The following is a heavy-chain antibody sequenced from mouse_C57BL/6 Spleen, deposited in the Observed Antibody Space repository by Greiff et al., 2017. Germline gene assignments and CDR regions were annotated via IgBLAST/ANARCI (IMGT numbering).Heavy chain of an antibody. V-gene: IGHV3-6*01. J-gene: IGHJ2*01. CDR3: ARGWGRDY. CDR2: ISYDGSN. Sequence: EVQLVESGPGLVKPSQSLSLTCSVTGYSITSGYYWNWIRQFPGNKLEWMGYISYDGSNNYNPSLKNRISITRDTSKNQFFLKLDSVTTEDTATYYCARGWGRDYWGQGTTLTVSS. D-gene: IGHD1-1*02. CDR1: GYSITSGYY.